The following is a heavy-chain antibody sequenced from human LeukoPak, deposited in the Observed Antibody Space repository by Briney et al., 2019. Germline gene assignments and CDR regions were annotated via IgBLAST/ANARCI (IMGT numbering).Heavy chain of an antibody. J-gene: IGHJ6*03. V-gene: IGHV4-39*01. CDR2: IYHTGTT. CDR1: GGSISSSTYF. CDR3: ARHYTLVTAPGAYYMDV. Sequence: PSETLSLTCSVSGGSISSSTYFWGWIRQPPGKGLEWIGTIYHTGTTYYNPSLKSRVTISVDTSKNQFSLNLSSVTATDTAVYFCARHYTLVTAPGAYYMDVWGKGTTVTVSS. D-gene: IGHD2-2*01.